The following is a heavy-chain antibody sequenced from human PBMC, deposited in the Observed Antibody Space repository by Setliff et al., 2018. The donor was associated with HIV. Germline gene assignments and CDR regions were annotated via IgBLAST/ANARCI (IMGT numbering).Heavy chain of an antibody. V-gene: IGHV3-43*01. CDR1: GFRFGDYP. J-gene: IGHJ6*04. Sequence: PGGSLRLSCVASGFRFGDYPMRWVRQAPGKGLEWLSLITWDGNKIFYADSVRGRFRISRDNRRNSLFLQMDSLRFEDTVTYYCAKVGGDGRYYYYHMDVWGKGTTVTVSS. CDR2: ITWDGNKI. CDR3: AKVGGDGRYYYYHMDV. D-gene: IGHD3-10*01.